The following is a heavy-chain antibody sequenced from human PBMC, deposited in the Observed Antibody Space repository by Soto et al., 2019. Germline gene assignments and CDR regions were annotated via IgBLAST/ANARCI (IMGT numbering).Heavy chain of an antibody. Sequence: SETLSLTCFVSGASISSTYWWSWVRQTPGKRLEWIGQIYHTGTTSYNPSLKNRVTISLDKSNNQFSLRLTSMTAADTAVYYCARVSIEGSWSSLVGNYYYCMDAWGQGTPVTGSS. J-gene: IGHJ6*02. V-gene: IGHV4-4*02. D-gene: IGHD6-13*01. CDR3: ARVSIEGSWSSLVGNYYYCMDA. CDR2: IYHTGTT. CDR1: GASISSTYW.